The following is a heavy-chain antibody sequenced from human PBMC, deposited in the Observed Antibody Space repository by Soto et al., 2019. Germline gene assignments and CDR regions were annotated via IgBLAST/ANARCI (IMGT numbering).Heavy chain of an antibody. CDR2: LSGSGGYT. CDR1: GFTFSSYA. V-gene: IGHV3-23*01. D-gene: IGHD2-15*01. J-gene: IGHJ4*02. CDR3: AKWTVGVLASTRGGYFDD. Sequence: EVQLLESGGGLVQPGGSLRLSCAASGFTFSSYAMRWVRQAPGKGLEWVSVLSGSGGYTYYADSVKGRFTISRDNSKDTLYLQMNSLRAEDTAVYYCAKWTVGVLASTRGGYFDDWGQGTMVTVSS.